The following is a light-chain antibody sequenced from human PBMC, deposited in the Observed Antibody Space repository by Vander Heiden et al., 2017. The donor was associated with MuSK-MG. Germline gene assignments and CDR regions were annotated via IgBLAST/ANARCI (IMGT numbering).Light chain of an antibody. V-gene: IGKV3-11*01. CDR1: QSLSSY. J-gene: IGKJ3*01. CDR3: QQRSNWPPRFT. CDR2: AAS. Sequence: EIVLTQSPATLSLSPGERATLSCRASQSLSSYLAWYQQKPGQSPRLLIYAASRRATGIPARFSGSGSGTDFTLTISSLEPEDVAVYYCQQRSNWPPRFTFGHGTKVEVK.